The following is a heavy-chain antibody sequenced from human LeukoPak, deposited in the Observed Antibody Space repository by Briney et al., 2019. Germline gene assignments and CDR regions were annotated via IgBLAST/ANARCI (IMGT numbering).Heavy chain of an antibody. Sequence: GGSLRLSCAASGFTFSSYGMTWVRQAPGKGLEWVSGIVGSGGSTYYADSVKGRFTISRDNSKNTLYLQMNSLRAEDTAVYYCAKFDYYDSSGYDYWGQGTLVTVSS. V-gene: IGHV3-23*01. D-gene: IGHD3-22*01. CDR2: IVGSGGST. J-gene: IGHJ4*02. CDR1: GFTFSSYG. CDR3: AKFDYYDSSGYDY.